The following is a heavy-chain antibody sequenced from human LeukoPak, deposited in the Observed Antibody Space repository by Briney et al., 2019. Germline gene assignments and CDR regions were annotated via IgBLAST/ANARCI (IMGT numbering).Heavy chain of an antibody. Sequence: ASVKVSCKASGYTFTSNGISWVRQAPGQGPEWMGWISAYNGHTNYAQKLQGRVTMTTDTSTSTAYMELRSLRSDDTAVYYCARDQPSPGQQLFAFDIWGQGTMVTVSS. V-gene: IGHV1-18*01. J-gene: IGHJ3*02. CDR1: GYTFTSNG. CDR2: ISAYNGHT. D-gene: IGHD6-13*01. CDR3: ARDQPSPGQQLFAFDI.